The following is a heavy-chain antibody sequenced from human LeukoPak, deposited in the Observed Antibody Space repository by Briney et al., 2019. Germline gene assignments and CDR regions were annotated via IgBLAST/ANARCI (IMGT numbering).Heavy chain of an antibody. Sequence: SETLSLTCAVYGGSFSGYYWSWIGQPPGKGLEWIGEINHSGSTNYNPSLKSRVTMSVDTSKNQFSLKLSSVTAADTAVYYCARAPYYDYVWGSYRPPWYLDLWGRGTLVTVSS. CDR1: GGSFSGYY. D-gene: IGHD3-16*02. CDR2: INHSGST. J-gene: IGHJ2*01. V-gene: IGHV4-34*01. CDR3: ARAPYYDYVWGSYRPPWYLDL.